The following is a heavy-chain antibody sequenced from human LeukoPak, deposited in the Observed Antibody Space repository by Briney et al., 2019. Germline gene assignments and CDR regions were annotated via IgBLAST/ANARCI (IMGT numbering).Heavy chain of an antibody. CDR1: GGSISSYY. V-gene: IGHV4-59*08. CDR3: ARHPALWFGEPNYWFDP. J-gene: IGHJ5*02. CDR2: IYYSGST. Sequence: KSSETLSLTCTVSGGSISSYYWSWIRQPPGKGLEWIGYIYYSGSTNYNPSLKSRVTISVDTSKNQFSLKLSSVTAADTAVYYCARHPALWFGEPNYWFDPWGQGTLVTVSS. D-gene: IGHD3-10*01.